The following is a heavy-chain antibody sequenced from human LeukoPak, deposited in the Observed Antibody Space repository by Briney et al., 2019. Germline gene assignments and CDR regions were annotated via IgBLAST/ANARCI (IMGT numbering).Heavy chain of an antibody. CDR1: GFTFSSYA. CDR2: ISYDGSNK. J-gene: IGHJ4*02. Sequence: GGSLRLSCAASGFTFSSYAMHWVRQAPGKGLEWVAVISYDGSNKYYADSVKGRFTISRDNSKNTLYLQMNSLRAEDTAVYYCASNTRPGYSSSGLMDYWGQGTLVTVSS. CDR3: ASNTRPGYSSSGLMDY. D-gene: IGHD6-13*01. V-gene: IGHV3-30-3*01.